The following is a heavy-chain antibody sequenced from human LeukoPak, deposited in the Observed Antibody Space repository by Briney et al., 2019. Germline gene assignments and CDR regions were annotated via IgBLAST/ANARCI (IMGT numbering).Heavy chain of an antibody. J-gene: IGHJ6*02. CDR2: MNHSGST. Sequence: SETLSLTCGVYGGSVSGYYWSWIRQSPGKGLEWIGEMNHSGSTNYNPSLKSRITISIDTPKNQFSLELSSVTAADTAVYYCARYCSSTSCHDYYYYYAMDVRGQGTTVTVSS. D-gene: IGHD2-2*01. CDR1: GGSVSGYY. CDR3: ARYCSSTSCHDYYYYYAMDV. V-gene: IGHV4-34*01.